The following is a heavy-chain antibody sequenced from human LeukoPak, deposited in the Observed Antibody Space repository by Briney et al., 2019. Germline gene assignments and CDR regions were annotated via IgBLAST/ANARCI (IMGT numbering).Heavy chain of an antibody. V-gene: IGHV3-7*01. Sequence: GGSLRLSCAASGFTFNRYWMSWVRQAPGKELQWVANIKQDGSAKYYVDSVKGRFTISRDNSKNTLYLQMNSLRAEDTAVYYCARDPQASGWSFDYWGQGTLVTVSS. CDR2: IKQDGSAK. D-gene: IGHD6-19*01. CDR1: GFTFNRYW. J-gene: IGHJ4*02. CDR3: ARDPQASGWSFDY.